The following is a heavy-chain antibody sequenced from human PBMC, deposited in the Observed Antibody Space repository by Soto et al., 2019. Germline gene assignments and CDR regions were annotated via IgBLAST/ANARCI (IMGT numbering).Heavy chain of an antibody. Sequence: SETLSLTCAVYGGSFSGYYWSWIRQPPGKGLEWIGEINHSGSTNYNPSLKSRVTISVDTSEKQISLKVTSLTAADTAVYYCASRDPGTSVDYWGQGTLVTVSS. V-gene: IGHV4-34*01. D-gene: IGHD1-7*01. CDR3: ASRDPGTSVDY. CDR2: INHSGST. CDR1: GGSFSGYY. J-gene: IGHJ4*02.